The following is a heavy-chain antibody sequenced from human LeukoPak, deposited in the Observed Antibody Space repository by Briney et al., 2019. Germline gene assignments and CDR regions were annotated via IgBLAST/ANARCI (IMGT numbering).Heavy chain of an antibody. J-gene: IGHJ4*02. CDR1: GGSFSGYY. CDR3: ASGHGVVATL. Sequence: PSETLSLTCAVYGGSFSGYYWSWIRQPPGKGLEWIGEINHSGSTNYNPSLKSRVTISVDTSKNQFSLKLSSVTAADTAVYYCASGHGVVATLWGQGTLVTVSS. CDR2: INHSGST. V-gene: IGHV4-34*01. D-gene: IGHD5-12*01.